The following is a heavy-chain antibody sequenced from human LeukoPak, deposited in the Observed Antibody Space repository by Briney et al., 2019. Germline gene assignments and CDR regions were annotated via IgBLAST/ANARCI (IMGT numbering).Heavy chain of an antibody. D-gene: IGHD3-16*01. CDR2: IIPIFGTA. Sequence: SVKVSCKASGYTFTSYDINWVRQATGQGLEWMGGIIPIFGTANYAQKFQGRVTITADESTSTAYMELSSLRSEDTAVYYCAIAGTYGRIYYYYMDVWGKGTTVTISS. J-gene: IGHJ6*03. CDR3: AIAGTYGRIYYYYMDV. V-gene: IGHV1-69*13. CDR1: GYTFTSYD.